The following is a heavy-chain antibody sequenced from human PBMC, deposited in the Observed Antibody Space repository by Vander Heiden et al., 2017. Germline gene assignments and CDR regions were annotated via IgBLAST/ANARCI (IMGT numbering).Heavy chain of an antibody. V-gene: IGHV3-23*01. D-gene: IGHD4-17*01. Sequence: EVQLLESGGGLVQIGGSLRLSCAASGFTFNSYAMSWVRQAPGKGLGWVSGISGSGSSRNSADSVKGRFTISRDNSKNTLYLQMNRLGAEDTAVYYCAKVRDYGGNSEGGRDVWGQGTKGTVSS. CDR1: GFTFNSYA. CDR2: ISGSGSSR. CDR3: AKVRDYGGNSEGGRDV. J-gene: IGHJ6*02.